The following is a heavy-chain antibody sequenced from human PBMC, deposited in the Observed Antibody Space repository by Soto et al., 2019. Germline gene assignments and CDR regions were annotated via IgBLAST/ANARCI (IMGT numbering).Heavy chain of an antibody. CDR1: GGTFSSYA. CDR2: IIPIFGTA. Sequence: ASVKVSCKASGGTFSSYAISWVRQAPGQGLEWMGGIIPIFGTANYAQKFQGRVTITADESTSTAYMELSSLRSEDTAVYYCAREGFGYVPYDYWGQGTLVTVSS. D-gene: IGHD5-12*01. J-gene: IGHJ4*02. V-gene: IGHV1-69*13. CDR3: AREGFGYVPYDY.